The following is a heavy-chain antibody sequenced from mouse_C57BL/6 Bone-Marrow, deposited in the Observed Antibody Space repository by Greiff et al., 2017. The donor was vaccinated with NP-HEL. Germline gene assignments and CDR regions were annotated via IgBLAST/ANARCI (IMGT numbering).Heavy chain of an antibody. CDR2: ISYDGSN. CDR3: ANDPYAMDY. J-gene: IGHJ4*01. V-gene: IGHV3-6*01. CDR1: GYSITSGYY. Sequence: EVQLQQSGPGLVKPSQSLSLTCSVTGYSITSGYYWNWIRQFPGNKLEWMGYISYDGSNNYNPSLKNRISITRDTSKNQFFLKLNSVTTEDTATYYCANDPYAMDYWGQGTSVTVSS.